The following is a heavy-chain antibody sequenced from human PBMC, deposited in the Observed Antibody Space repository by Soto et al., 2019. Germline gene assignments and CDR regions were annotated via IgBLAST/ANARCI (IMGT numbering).Heavy chain of an antibody. D-gene: IGHD3-10*01. CDR2: ISSTAGRTS. V-gene: IGHV3-23*01. J-gene: IGHJ6*02. CDR1: GFTFNTYP. Sequence: GSLRLSCATSGFTFNTYPMTWVRQAPGKGLEWVSSISSTAGRTSSYADSVKGRFAISRDFSDNTVYLQMDNLRVDDTAVYFCAKGVLSFHYGMEVWGQGTTVTVSS. CDR3: AKGVLSFHYGMEV.